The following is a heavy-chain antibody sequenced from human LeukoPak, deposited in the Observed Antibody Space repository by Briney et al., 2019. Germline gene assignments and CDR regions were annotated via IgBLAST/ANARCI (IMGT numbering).Heavy chain of an antibody. Sequence: APVNVSCKVSGYTLTELSMHWVRQAPGKGLEWMGGFDPEDGETIYAQKFQGRVTMTEDTSTDTAYMELSSLRSEDTAVYYCATDHAYGGNSAAFDIWGQGTMVTVSS. CDR1: GYTLTELS. CDR3: ATDHAYGGNSAAFDI. CDR2: FDPEDGET. J-gene: IGHJ3*02. V-gene: IGHV1-24*01. D-gene: IGHD4-23*01.